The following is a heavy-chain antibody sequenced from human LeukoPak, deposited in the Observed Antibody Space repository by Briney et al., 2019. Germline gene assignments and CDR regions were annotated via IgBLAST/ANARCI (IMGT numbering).Heavy chain of an antibody. V-gene: IGHV1-69*01. CDR1: GGTFSRYA. Sequence: SVKDSCKASGGTFSRYAISWVRQAPGQGLGWMGGIIPMFGIANYAQKFQGRVTSTADESTSTAYMELSSLRSEDTAVYYCARDRPYTGGWRGFDYWGQGTLVTVSS. J-gene: IGHJ4*02. D-gene: IGHD6-19*01. CDR2: IIPMFGIA. CDR3: ARDRPYTGGWRGFDY.